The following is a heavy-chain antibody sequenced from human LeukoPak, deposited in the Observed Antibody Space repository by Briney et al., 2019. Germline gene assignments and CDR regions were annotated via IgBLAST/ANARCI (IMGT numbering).Heavy chain of an antibody. Sequence: GGSLRLSCAASGFTFSSHAMSWVRQGPGEGLEWVSSISGSGGSTYYADSVKGRFTISRDNSKNTQYLQMNSLRAEDTALYYCAKVEYSSNIPQHWGQGTLVTVSS. CDR3: AKVEYSSNIPQH. J-gene: IGHJ1*01. CDR2: ISGSGGST. D-gene: IGHD6-13*01. CDR1: GFTFSSHA. V-gene: IGHV3-23*01.